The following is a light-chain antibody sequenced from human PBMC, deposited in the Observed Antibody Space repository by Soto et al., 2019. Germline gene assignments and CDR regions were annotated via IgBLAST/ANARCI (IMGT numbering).Light chain of an antibody. J-gene: IGKJ3*01. CDR2: DAS. CDR3: QKYDSLPLT. V-gene: IGKV1-33*01. Sequence: DIQMTQSPSSLSASVGDRVTISCQASQDISNYLNWYQHKEGKAPKLLIYDASNLETGVPSRFSGSGSGTDFTLTISSLQTEDIATYYCQKYDSLPLTFGPGTKVDIK. CDR1: QDISNY.